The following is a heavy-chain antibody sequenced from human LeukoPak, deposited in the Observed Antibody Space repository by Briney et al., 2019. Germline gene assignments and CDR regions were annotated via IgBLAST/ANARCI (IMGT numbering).Heavy chain of an antibody. CDR1: GFTFSSYA. CDR2: IYPGDSDT. V-gene: IGHV5-51*01. D-gene: IGHD1-26*01. Sequence: GGSLRLSCAASGFTFSSYAMSWVRQAPGKGLEWMGIIYPGDSDTRYSPSFQGQVTISADKSISTAYLQWSSLKASDTAMYYCARVDPGVGAASGGAFDTWGQGTMVTVSS. CDR3: ARVDPGVGAASGGAFDT. J-gene: IGHJ3*02.